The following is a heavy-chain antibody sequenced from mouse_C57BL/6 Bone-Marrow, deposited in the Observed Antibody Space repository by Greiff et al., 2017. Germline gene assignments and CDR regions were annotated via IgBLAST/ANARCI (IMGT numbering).Heavy chain of an antibody. Sequence: VQLQQSGPELVKPGASVKISCKASGYAFSSSWMNWVKQRPGKGLEWIGRIYPGDGDTNYNGKFKGKATLTVDKSSSTAYMQLRSLTSEDSAVYVCASDYYGGGSYSSMDYWGQGTSVTVSS. CDR2: IYPGDGDT. CDR3: ASDYYGGGSYSSMDY. J-gene: IGHJ4*01. V-gene: IGHV1-82*01. D-gene: IGHD1-1*01. CDR1: GYAFSSSW.